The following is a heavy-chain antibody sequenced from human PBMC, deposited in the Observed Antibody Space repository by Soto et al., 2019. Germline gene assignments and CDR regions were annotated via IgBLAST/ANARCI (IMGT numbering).Heavy chain of an antibody. J-gene: IGHJ4*02. V-gene: IGHV3-74*01. Sequence: VGSPRLCCAASGFAFGSSVIQWARQAPGKGLVWVSRINHDGSATSYADSVKGRFTISRDDAKKTVYLQMNSLRAEDTAVYYCATDLEWKMDFWGQGTLVTVSS. CDR2: INHDGSAT. CDR1: GFAFGSSV. CDR3: ATDLEWKMDF. D-gene: IGHD3-3*01.